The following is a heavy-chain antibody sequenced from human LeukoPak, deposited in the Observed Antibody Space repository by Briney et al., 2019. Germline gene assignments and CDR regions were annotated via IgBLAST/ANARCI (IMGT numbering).Heavy chain of an antibody. D-gene: IGHD2-2*01. V-gene: IGHV5-51*01. CDR1: GYXXTXXX. Sequence: GESLKISCKASGYXXTXXXIXXXXXXRXKXXEXXGXXXPGXSENRXGPSFQGQVTISVDKSVTTAYLQWSSLKASDTAMYYCARDMGYCTSTNCYAEFVHWGQGTLVGVSS. J-gene: IGHJ4*02. CDR3: ARDMGYCTSTNCYAEFVH. CDR2: XXPGXSEN.